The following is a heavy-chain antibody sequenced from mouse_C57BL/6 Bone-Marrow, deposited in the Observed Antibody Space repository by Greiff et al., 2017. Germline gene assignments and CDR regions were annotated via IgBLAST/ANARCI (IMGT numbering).Heavy chain of an antibody. D-gene: IGHD1-1*01. V-gene: IGHV1-66*01. CDR1: GYSFTSYY. J-gene: IGHJ2*01. CDR2: IYPGSGNT. CDR3: ARGHTTVVGYFDY. Sequence: LVESGPELVKPGASVKISCKASGYSFTSYYIHWVKQRPGQGLEWIGWIYPGSGNTKYNEKFKGKATLTADTSSSTAYMQLSSLTSEDSAVYYCARGHTTVVGYFDYWGQGTTLTVSS.